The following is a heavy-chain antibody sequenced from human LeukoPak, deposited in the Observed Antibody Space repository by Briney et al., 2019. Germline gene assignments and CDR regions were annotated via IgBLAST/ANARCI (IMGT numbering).Heavy chain of an antibody. CDR2: INPSGGST. V-gene: IGHV1-46*01. CDR1: GYTFTSYY. CDR3: AREVRGAFDI. D-gene: IGHD3-10*01. J-gene: IGHJ3*02. Sequence: GASVKVSCKASGYTFTSYYMHWVRQAPGQGLEWMGIINPSGGSTSYAQKFQGRVTMTRDTSISTAYMELSRLRSEDTAVYYCAREVRGAFDIWGQGTMVTVSS.